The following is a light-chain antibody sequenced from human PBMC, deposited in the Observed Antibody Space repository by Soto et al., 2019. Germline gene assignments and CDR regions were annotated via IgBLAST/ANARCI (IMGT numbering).Light chain of an antibody. Sequence: EIVMTQSPATLSLSPGERATLSCRASRSVSSNLAWYQQRPGQAPRLLISDTATRATGIPARFSGSGSGTEFILTISSLQSEDFAVYYCQQYNNWPLTFGGGTKVEI. J-gene: IGKJ4*01. CDR1: RSVSSN. CDR2: DTA. V-gene: IGKV3-15*01. CDR3: QQYNNWPLT.